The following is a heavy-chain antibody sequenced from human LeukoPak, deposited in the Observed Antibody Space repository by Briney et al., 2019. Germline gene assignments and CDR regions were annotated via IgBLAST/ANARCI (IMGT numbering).Heavy chain of an antibody. D-gene: IGHD5-24*01. J-gene: IGHJ5*02. CDR3: AKDTYRDREAGWFDP. V-gene: IGHV3-23*01. CDR2: ISGSGGST. CDR1: GFTFSSYA. Sequence: GGSLRLSCAASGFTFSSYAMSWVRQAPGKGLEWVSAISGSGGSTYYADSVKGRFTISRDNSKNTLYLQMNSLRAEDTAVYYCAKDTYRDREAGWFDPWGQGTLVTVSS.